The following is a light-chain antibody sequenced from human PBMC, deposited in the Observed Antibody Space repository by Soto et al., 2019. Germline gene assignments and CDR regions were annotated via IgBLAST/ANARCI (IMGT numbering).Light chain of an antibody. Sequence: EIVMTQSPATLSVSPGERATFSCRASQSVSSNLAWYQQKPGQAPRLLIYGASIRATGIPARFTGSGSGTEFPLTISSPQSEDFAGYYCQHYNNWPPWTFGQGTKVDIK. CDR1: QSVSSN. V-gene: IGKV3-15*01. J-gene: IGKJ1*01. CDR2: GAS. CDR3: QHYNNWPPWT.